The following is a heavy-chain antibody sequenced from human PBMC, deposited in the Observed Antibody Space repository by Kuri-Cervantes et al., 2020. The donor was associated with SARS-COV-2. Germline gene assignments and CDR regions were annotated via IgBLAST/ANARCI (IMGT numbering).Heavy chain of an antibody. D-gene: IGHD3-22*01. CDR2: IIPIFGTA. J-gene: IGHJ3*02. V-gene: IGHV1-69*05. CDR1: GGIFSSYA. CDR3: ARGNFYDSSDFGSLGAFDI. Sequence: SVNVSCKDSGGIFSSYAISWVRQAPGQGLEWMGGIIPIFGTANYAQKFQGRVTITTDESTSTAYMELGSLRSEDTAVYYCARGNFYDSSDFGSLGAFDIWGQGTMVTVSS.